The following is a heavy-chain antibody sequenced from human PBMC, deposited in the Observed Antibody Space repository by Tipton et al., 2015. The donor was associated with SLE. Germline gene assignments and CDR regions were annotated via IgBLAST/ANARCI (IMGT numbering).Heavy chain of an antibody. Sequence: GLVKPSETLSLTCAVYGGSFSGFYWSWIRQSPGKGLEWIGYIYYSGSTNYNPSLKSRVTISVDTSKNQFSLKLSSVTAADTAVYYCARDTIFGVAHWGQGTLVTVSS. D-gene: IGHD3-3*01. CDR1: GGSFSGFY. V-gene: IGHV4-59*01. J-gene: IGHJ4*02. CDR3: ARDTIFGVAH. CDR2: IYYSGST.